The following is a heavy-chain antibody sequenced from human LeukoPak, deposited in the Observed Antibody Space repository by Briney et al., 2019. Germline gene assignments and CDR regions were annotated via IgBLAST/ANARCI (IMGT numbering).Heavy chain of an antibody. Sequence: GGSLRLSCAASGFTFSSFEMNWVRQAPGKGLEWDSCISGSGSTIYYADSVKGRFTISRDNAKNSLYLQMNSLRAEDTALYYCAKDYGGNSWGQGTLVTVSS. V-gene: IGHV3-48*03. D-gene: IGHD4-23*01. CDR1: GFTFSSFE. CDR2: ISGSGSTI. CDR3: AKDYGGNS. J-gene: IGHJ4*02.